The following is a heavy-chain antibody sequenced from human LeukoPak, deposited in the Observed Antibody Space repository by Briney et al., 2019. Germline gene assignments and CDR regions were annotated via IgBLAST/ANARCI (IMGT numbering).Heavy chain of an antibody. CDR1: SVSISSGGYY. D-gene: IGHD5-18*01. Sequence: SETLSLTCTVSSVSISSGGYYWSWIRQHPGKGLEWIGYIYYSGSTSYNPSLKSRVTISGDTSKNQFSLKLSSVTAADTAVYYCARDGDTTMAFDYWGQGTLVTVSS. CDR3: ARDGDTTMAFDY. CDR2: IYYSGST. J-gene: IGHJ4*02. V-gene: IGHV4-31*03.